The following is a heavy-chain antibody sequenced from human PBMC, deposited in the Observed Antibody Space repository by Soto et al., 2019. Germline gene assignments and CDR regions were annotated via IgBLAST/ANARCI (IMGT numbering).Heavy chain of an antibody. V-gene: IGHV4-39*01. CDR3: ANTRPMVRGVITSHVYGMGV. D-gene: IGHD3-10*01. J-gene: IGHJ6*02. Sequence: SVTMSLTCIVSGGSISSSSYYWGWIRQAPGKGLEWIGSIYYSGSTYYNPSLKSRVTISVDTSKNQFSLKLSSVTAADTAVYYCANTRPMVRGVITSHVYGMGVWGQGTTVTV. CDR2: IYYSGST. CDR1: GGSISSSSYY.